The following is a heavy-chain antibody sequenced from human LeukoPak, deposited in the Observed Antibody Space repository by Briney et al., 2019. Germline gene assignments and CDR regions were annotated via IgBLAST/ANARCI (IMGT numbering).Heavy chain of an antibody. Sequence: PGGSLRLSCAASGFTFNSYAMSWVRQAPEKGLEWVATISGSGGGTYYADSEKGRFTISRDDSKNTLYLQMNSLRAEDTAVYYCAKDLGRYRNNYFDYWGQGTLVTVSS. D-gene: IGHD1-26*01. CDR2: ISGSGGGT. CDR3: AKDLGRYRNNYFDY. V-gene: IGHV3-23*01. CDR1: GFTFNSYA. J-gene: IGHJ4*02.